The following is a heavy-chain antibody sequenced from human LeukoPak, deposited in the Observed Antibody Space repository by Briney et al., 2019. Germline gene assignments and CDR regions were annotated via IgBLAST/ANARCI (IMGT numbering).Heavy chain of an antibody. J-gene: IGHJ4*02. CDR3: ARDQEGFDY. CDR1: RYTFTSNY. V-gene: IGHV1-46*01. Sequence: ASVKVSCMASRYTFTSNYIHWVRQAPGQGLEWMGMIYPRDGSTSYAQKFQGRVTVTRDTSTSTVHMELSGLRSEDTAVYYCARDQEGFDYWGQGTLVTVSS. CDR2: IYPRDGST.